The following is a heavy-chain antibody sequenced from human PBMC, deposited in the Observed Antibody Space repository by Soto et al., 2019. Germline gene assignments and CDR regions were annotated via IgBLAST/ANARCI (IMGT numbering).Heavy chain of an antibody. CDR2: IDYSGST. Sequence: SETLSLTCTVSGGSISSSDYYWTWIRQPPGKGLEWIGYIDYSGSTYYNPSLKSRVIISVDTSKKQFYLTLTSMTAADTAVYYCARELTGYRYGPGEVYWGQGTLVTVSS. CDR3: ARELTGYRYGPGEVY. D-gene: IGHD5-18*01. CDR1: GGSISSSDYY. J-gene: IGHJ4*02. V-gene: IGHV4-30-4*01.